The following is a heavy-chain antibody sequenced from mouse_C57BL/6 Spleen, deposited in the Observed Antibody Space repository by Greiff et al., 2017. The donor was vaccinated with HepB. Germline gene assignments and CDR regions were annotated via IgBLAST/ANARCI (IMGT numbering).Heavy chain of an antibody. D-gene: IGHD2-5*01. V-gene: IGHV1-55*01. CDR2: IYPGSGST. CDR1: GYTFTSYW. CDR3: ARFKGGYSNYAMDY. Sequence: QVQLQQPGAELVKPGASVKMSCKASGYTFTSYWITWVKQRPGQGLEWIGDIYPGSGSTNYNEKFKSKATLTVDTSSSTAYMQLSSLTSEDSAVYYCARFKGGYSNYAMDYLGQGTSVTVSS. J-gene: IGHJ4*01.